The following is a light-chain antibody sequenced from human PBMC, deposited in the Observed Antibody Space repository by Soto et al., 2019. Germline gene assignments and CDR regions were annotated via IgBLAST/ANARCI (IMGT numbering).Light chain of an antibody. CDR2: AAS. Sequence: AIQMTQSPSSLSASVGDRVTITCRASRGIMNDLAWYQQKPGKAPKVLIYAASSLQSGVPLRFSGIGSGTDFTLTISSLQPEDFATYYCLQDYNYPLAFGQGTKVEIK. CDR1: RGIMND. CDR3: LQDYNYPLA. J-gene: IGKJ1*01. V-gene: IGKV1-6*01.